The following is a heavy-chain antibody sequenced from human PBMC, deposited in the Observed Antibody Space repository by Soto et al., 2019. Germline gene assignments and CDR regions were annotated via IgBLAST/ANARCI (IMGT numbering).Heavy chain of an antibody. Sequence: VKGSCKVSRYTLTEIFMHSVRQAPGKGLEWMGGFDPEDGETIYAQKFQGRVTMTEDTSTDTAYMELSSLRSEDTAVYYCATLSGSYGAFDIWGQGTMVTVSS. CDR3: ATLSGSYGAFDI. J-gene: IGHJ3*02. CDR2: FDPEDGET. V-gene: IGHV1-24*01. CDR1: RYTLTEIF. D-gene: IGHD1-26*01.